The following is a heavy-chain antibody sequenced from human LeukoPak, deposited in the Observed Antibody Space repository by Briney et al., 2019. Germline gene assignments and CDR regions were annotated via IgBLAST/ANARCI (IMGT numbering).Heavy chain of an antibody. D-gene: IGHD3-10*01. Sequence: SGGSLRPSCSVSGFTLSDYGIHWVRQAPGKGLEWVTIIASDGTIKYADSVKGRFTVSSDRSKNTVYLQMNSLRGEDTAVYYCARDILPSGSRAFDIWGQGTMVTVSS. CDR2: IASDGTIK. CDR1: GFTLSDYG. V-gene: IGHV3-33*01. CDR3: ARDILPSGSRAFDI. J-gene: IGHJ3*02.